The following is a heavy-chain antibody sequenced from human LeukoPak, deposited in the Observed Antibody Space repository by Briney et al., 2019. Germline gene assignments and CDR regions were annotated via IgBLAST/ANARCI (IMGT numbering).Heavy chain of an antibody. D-gene: IGHD4-17*01. J-gene: IGHJ4*02. CDR3: ASRPSGDAAVCDY. Sequence: HPGGSLRLSCAASGFTVSSNYMRWVRQAPGKGLEWVSVIYSGGSTYYADSVKGRFTISRDNSKNSLYLQVNSLRAEDTAAYYCASRPSGDAAVCDYWGQGTLVTVSS. CDR1: GFTVSSNY. V-gene: IGHV3-66*01. CDR2: IYSGGST.